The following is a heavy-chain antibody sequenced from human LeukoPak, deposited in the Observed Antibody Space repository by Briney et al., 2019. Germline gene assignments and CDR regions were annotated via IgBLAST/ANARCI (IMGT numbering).Heavy chain of an antibody. Sequence: GSLRLSCAASGFTFSSYWMSWVRQAPGKGLEWVANIKQDGSEKYYVDSVKGRFTISRDNAKNSLYLQMNSLRAEDTAVYYCARAYSSSWYWFDYWGQGTLVTVSS. CDR2: IKQDGSEK. J-gene: IGHJ4*02. V-gene: IGHV3-7*01. CDR3: ARAYSSSWYWFDY. CDR1: GFTFSSYW. D-gene: IGHD6-13*01.